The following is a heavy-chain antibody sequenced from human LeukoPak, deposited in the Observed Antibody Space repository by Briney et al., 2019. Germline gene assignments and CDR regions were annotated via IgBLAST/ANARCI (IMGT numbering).Heavy chain of an antibody. D-gene: IGHD4-17*01. V-gene: IGHV5-51*01. CDR1: GYSFTSYW. J-gene: IGHJ6*02. CDR3: ARVDYGDSRRYYYGMDV. Sequence: KGGESLKISCKGSGYSFTSYWIGWVRQMPGKGLEWMGIIYPGDSDTRYSPSFQGQVTISADKSISTAYLQWSSLKASDTAMYYCARVDYGDSRRYYYGMDVWGQGTTVTVSS. CDR2: IYPGDSDT.